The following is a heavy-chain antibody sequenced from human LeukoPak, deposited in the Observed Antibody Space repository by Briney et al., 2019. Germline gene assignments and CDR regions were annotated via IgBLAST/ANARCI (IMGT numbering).Heavy chain of an antibody. J-gene: IGHJ2*01. CDR2: IFYSGNI. V-gene: IGHV4-30-4*01. CDR1: GGSLSSGDSH. Sequence: SETLSLTRTVSGGSLSSGDSHGSWTRQPPGRGLEGSGYIFYSGNIYYNPSLKIRDTISVDTSKNQFSLKLSSVTAAGTAVYYCARAPGVAEVGRLDLWGRGTLVTVSS. D-gene: IGHD7-27*01. CDR3: ARAPGVAEVGRLDL.